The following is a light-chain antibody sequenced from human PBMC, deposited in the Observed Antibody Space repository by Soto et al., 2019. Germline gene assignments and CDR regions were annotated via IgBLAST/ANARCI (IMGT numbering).Light chain of an antibody. CDR2: DVN. Sequence: QSALTQPASVSGSPGQSITISCTGTISDIGGYNFISWYQHHPGKPPKLVIYDVNNRPSGISYRFSGSKSGNTASLTISGLQAEDEADYYCASYTRTTTLVFGGGTKLTVL. V-gene: IGLV2-14*01. J-gene: IGLJ2*01. CDR1: ISDIGGYNF. CDR3: ASYTRTTTLV.